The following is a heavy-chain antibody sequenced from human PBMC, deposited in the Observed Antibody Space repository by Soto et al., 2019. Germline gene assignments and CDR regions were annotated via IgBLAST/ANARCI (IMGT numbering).Heavy chain of an antibody. CDR1: GVTFSSFA. CDR3: ARSTGSGFRPGTHRFNWFDP. J-gene: IGHJ5*02. D-gene: IGHD5-12*01. CDR2: IIPIFRTR. V-gene: IGHV1-69*01. Sequence: QVQLVQSGAEVKQPGSSVKVSCQASGVTFSSFAISWVRQAPGQGLEWMGGIIPIFRTRNYAQNFQGRVTITADESTSSVYMELSRLRSEDTAVYYCARSTGSGFRPGTHRFNWFDPWGQGTLVTVSS.